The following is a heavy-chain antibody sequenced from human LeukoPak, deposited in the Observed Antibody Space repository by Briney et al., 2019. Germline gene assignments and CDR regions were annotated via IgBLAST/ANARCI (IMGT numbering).Heavy chain of an antibody. CDR1: GFTFSDYN. V-gene: IGHV3-21*06. Sequence: GGSLRLSCAASGFTFSDYNVNWVRQAPGKGLEWVSVISTSSTYIYYADSVKGRFTISRDNAKNSLYLQMNSLRAEDTAVYYCARVSTAASLAIDSWGQGTLVTVST. J-gene: IGHJ4*02. CDR3: ARVSTAASLAIDS. CDR2: ISTSSTYI. D-gene: IGHD6-13*01.